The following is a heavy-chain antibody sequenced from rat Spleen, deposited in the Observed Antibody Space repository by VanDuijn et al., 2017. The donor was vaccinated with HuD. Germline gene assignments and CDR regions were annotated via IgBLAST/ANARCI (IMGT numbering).Heavy chain of an antibody. J-gene: IGHJ2*01. V-gene: IGHV5-29*01. Sequence: EVQLVESDGGLVQPGRSLKLSCAASGFTFSDYYMAWVRQAPTKGLEWVATISYDGSSTYYRDSVKGRFTISRDNAKSTLYLQMDSLRSEDTATYYCASHIADYWGQGVMVTVSS. CDR3: ASHIADY. CDR2: ISYDGSST. CDR1: GFTFSDYY.